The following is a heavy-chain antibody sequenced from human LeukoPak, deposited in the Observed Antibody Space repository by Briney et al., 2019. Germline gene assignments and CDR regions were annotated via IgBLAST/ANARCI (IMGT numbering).Heavy chain of an antibody. V-gene: IGHV4-61*05. CDR2: IYYSGST. Sequence: PSETLSLTCTVSGGSISNSAYHWGWIRQPPGKGLEWIGYIYYSGSTNYNPSLKSRVTISVDTSKNQFSLKLSSVTAADTAVYYCARLTGYDWESSYDYWGQGTLVTVSS. CDR1: GGSISNSAYH. D-gene: IGHD5-12*01. J-gene: IGHJ4*02. CDR3: ARLTGYDWESSYDY.